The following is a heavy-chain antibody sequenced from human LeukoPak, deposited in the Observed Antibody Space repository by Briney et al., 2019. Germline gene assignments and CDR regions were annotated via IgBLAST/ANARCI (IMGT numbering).Heavy chain of an antibody. V-gene: IGHV3-13*01. CDR2: IGTAGDT. Sequence: PGGSLRLSCAASGFTFSSYDMHWVRQATGKGLEWVSAIGTAGDTYYPGSVKGRFTISRENAKNSLYLQMNSLRAGDTAVYYCARRCRSYSRGWYYDYWGQGTLVTVSS. CDR3: ARRCRSYSRGWYYDY. J-gene: IGHJ4*02. CDR1: GFTFSSYD. D-gene: IGHD6-19*01.